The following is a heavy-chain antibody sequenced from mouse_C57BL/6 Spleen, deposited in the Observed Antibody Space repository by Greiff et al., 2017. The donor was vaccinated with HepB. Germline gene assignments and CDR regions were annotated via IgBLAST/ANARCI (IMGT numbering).Heavy chain of an antibody. J-gene: IGHJ1*03. CDR1: GYSITSGYY. D-gene: IGHD2-2*01. V-gene: IGHV3-6*01. CDR3: ARGGYDSYWYFDV. CDR2: ISYDGSN. Sequence: EVQLQQSGPGLVKPSQSLSLTCSVTGYSITSGYYWNWIRQFPGNKLEWMGYISYDGSNNYNPSLKNRISITRDTSKNQFFLKLNSVTTEDTATYYCARGGYDSYWYFDVWGTGTTVTVSS.